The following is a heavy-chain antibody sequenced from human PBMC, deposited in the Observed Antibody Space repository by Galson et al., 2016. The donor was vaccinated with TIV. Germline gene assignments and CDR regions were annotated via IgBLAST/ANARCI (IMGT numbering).Heavy chain of an antibody. D-gene: IGHD2-15*01. CDR3: ALVTNVVAVIDPYDI. CDR2: IYPGDSDT. Sequence: QSGAEVKKPGESLKISCQGSGYDFASHWVGWVRQMPGKGLEWMGVIYPGDSDTKYSLAFRGQVTISADKSTRTTFLQWRSLKASDTAMYYCALVTNVVAVIDPYDIWGQGTMIIVSS. J-gene: IGHJ3*02. V-gene: IGHV5-51*03. CDR1: GYDFASHW.